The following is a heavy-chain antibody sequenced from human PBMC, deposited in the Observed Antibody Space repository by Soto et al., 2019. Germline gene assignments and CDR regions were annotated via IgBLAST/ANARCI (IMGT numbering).Heavy chain of an antibody. D-gene: IGHD6-6*01. CDR3: AKAYSSWDFDY. CDR2: ISGSGGST. CDR1: RFTFSSYA. Sequence: EVQLLESGGDLVQPGGSLRLSCAASRFTFSSYAMSWVRQAPGKGLEWVSGISGSGGSTYYADSVKGGFTISGDNSNNTLFLQMSSMRAEDTAVYYCAKAYSSWDFDYWGQGTLVTASS. V-gene: IGHV3-23*01. J-gene: IGHJ4*02.